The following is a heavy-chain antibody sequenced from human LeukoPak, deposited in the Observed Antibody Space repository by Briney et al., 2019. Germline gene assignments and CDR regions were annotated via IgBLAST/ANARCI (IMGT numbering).Heavy chain of an antibody. CDR3: ARAPVEMATVSDAFDI. CDR2: IYYSGST. D-gene: IGHD5-24*01. CDR1: GGSISSGGYY. V-gene: IGHV4-31*03. Sequence: SETLSLTCTVSGGSISSGGYYWSWIRQHPGKGLEWIGYIYYSGSTYYNPSLKSRVTISVDTSKNQFSLKLSSVTAADTAVYYCARAPVEMATVSDAFDIWGQGTMVTVSS. J-gene: IGHJ3*02.